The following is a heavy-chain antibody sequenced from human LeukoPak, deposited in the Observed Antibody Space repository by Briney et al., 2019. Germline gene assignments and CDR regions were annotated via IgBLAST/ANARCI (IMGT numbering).Heavy chain of an antibody. CDR2: ISGPGEFT. CDR3: AKVGYGDLDQ. Sequence: GGSLRLSCAASGFMFSSYAMTWVRQAPGKGLEWVSSISGPGEFTYYAESVKGRCTISGDNPENTVYLQMNRLRVDDTAVYYCAKVGYGDLDQWGQGTLVPVSS. D-gene: IGHD4-17*01. V-gene: IGHV3-23*01. CDR1: GFMFSSYA. J-gene: IGHJ4*02.